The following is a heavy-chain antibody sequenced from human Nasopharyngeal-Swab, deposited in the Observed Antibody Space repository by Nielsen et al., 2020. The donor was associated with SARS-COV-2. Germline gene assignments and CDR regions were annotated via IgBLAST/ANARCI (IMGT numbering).Heavy chain of an antibody. J-gene: IGHJ5*02. CDR3: ARVTMGVLLWFGETGGHAPLYDP. CDR1: GYTFTSYA. Sequence: ASVKVSCKASGYTFTSYAMHWVRQAPGQRLEWMGWINAGNGNTKYSQKFQGRVTITRDTSASTAYMELSSLRSEDTAVYYCARVTMGVLLWFGETGGHAPLYDPWGQGTLVTVSS. V-gene: IGHV1-3*01. D-gene: IGHD3-10*01. CDR2: INAGNGNT.